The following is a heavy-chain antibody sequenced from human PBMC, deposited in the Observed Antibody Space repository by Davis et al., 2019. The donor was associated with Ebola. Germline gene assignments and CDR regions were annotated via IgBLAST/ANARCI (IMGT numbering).Heavy chain of an antibody. CDR1: GGTFSSYA. CDR2: IIPILGIA. J-gene: IGHJ4*02. V-gene: IGHV1-69*04. Sequence: SVKVSCKASGGTFSSYAISWVRQAPGQGLEWMGRIIPILGIANYAQKFQGRVTMTRDTSTSTVYMELSSLRSEDTAVYYCARGLRVVQGILDYWGQGTLVTVSS. D-gene: IGHD3-10*01. CDR3: ARGLRVVQGILDY.